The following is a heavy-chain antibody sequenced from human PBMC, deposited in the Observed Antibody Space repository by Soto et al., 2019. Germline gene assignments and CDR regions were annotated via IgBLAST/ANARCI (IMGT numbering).Heavy chain of an antibody. V-gene: IGHV3-33*01. J-gene: IGHJ4*02. D-gene: IGHD3-22*01. CDR1: GFRFSKFA. Sequence: SLRLSCAASGFRFSKFAMHWVRQAPGKGLECVAVIWFDGSNRDYADSVKGRFTVSRDNSENTLSLQMNNLRADDTGVYYCAREGDSSGYPVYFDSWGQGTVVTVSS. CDR3: AREGDSSGYPVYFDS. CDR2: IWFDGSNR.